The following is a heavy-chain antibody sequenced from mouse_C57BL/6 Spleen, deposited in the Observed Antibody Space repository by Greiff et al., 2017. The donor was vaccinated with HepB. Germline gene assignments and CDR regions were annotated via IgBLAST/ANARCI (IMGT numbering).Heavy chain of an antibody. D-gene: IGHD1-1*01. J-gene: IGHJ1*03. CDR1: GYAFTNYL. V-gene: IGHV1-54*01. Sequence: VQLQQSGAELVRPGTSVKVSCKASGYAFTNYLIEWVKQRPGQGLEWIGVINPGSGGTNYNEKFKGKATLTADKSSSTAYMQLSSLTSEDSAVYFCARRGLLLRYWYFDVWGTGTTVTVSS. CDR3: ARRGLLLRYWYFDV. CDR2: INPGSGGT.